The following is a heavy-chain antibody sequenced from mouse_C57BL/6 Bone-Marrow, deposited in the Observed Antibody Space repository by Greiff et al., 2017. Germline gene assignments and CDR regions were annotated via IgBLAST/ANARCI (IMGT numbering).Heavy chain of an antibody. CDR3: ARRGSYVDY. V-gene: IGHV2-9-1*01. Sequence: VKLVESGPGLVAPSQSLSITCTVSGFSLTSYAISWVRQPPGKGLEWLGVIWTSGGTNYNSALKSRLSISKDNSKSQVFLKMNSLQADDTARYYCARRGSYVDYGGQGTTLTVSS. CDR2: IWTSGGT. J-gene: IGHJ2*01. D-gene: IGHD3-1*01. CDR1: GFSLTSYA.